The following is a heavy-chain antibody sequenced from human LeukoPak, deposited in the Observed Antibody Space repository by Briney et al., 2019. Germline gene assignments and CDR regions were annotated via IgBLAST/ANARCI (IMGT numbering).Heavy chain of an antibody. J-gene: IGHJ3*02. Sequence: GGSLRLSCAASGFTFSSYAMHWVRQAPGKGLEWVAVISYDGSNKYYADSVKGRFTISSDNSKNTLYLQMNSLRAEDTAVYYCAREHRTIFGVAHLDAFDIWGQGTMVTVSS. CDR2: ISYDGSNK. CDR3: AREHRTIFGVAHLDAFDI. D-gene: IGHD3-3*01. V-gene: IGHV3-30-3*01. CDR1: GFTFSSYA.